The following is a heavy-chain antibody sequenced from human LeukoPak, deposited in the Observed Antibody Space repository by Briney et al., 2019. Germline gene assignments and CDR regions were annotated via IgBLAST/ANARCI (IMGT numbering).Heavy chain of an antibody. CDR1: GGTFTSYA. V-gene: IGHV1-69*05. CDR2: IIPIFGTA. J-gene: IGHJ6*03. Sequence: SVKVSCKTSGGTFTSYAISWVRQAPGQGLEWMGGIIPIFGTANYAQKFQGRVTITTDESKSTAYMELSSLRSEDTAVYYCASTEQWLVSGLYYYYYMDVWGKGTTVTVSS. D-gene: IGHD6-19*01. CDR3: ASTEQWLVSGLYYYYYMDV.